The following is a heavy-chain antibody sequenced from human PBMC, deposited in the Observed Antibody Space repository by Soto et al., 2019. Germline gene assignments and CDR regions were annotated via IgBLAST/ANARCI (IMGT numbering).Heavy chain of an antibody. J-gene: IGHJ4*02. CDR1: GYTFSNYF. CDR3: ARSQEVTVVPAAPIDY. CDR2: INPSGGGT. V-gene: IGHV1-46*01. D-gene: IGHD2-2*01. Sequence: QVQLVQSGAEVKKPGASVKLSCKTSGYTFSNYFIHWVRQAPGQGLQWVGRINPSGGGTSYARKFQGRVTMTRVTSTSTVYMDLSSLSSEDTAVYYCARSQEVTVVPAAPIDYWGQGTLVTVSS.